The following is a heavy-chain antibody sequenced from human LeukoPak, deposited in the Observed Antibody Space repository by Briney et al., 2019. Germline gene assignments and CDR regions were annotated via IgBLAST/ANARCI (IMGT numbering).Heavy chain of an antibody. Sequence: ASVKVSCKASGYTFTSYGISWVRQAPGQGLEWMGWISAYNGNTNYAQKLQGRVTMTTDTSTSTAYMELRSLRSDDTAVYYCAGPAGYSSGWSDFDYWGQGTLVTVSS. CDR2: ISAYNGNT. D-gene: IGHD6-19*01. CDR1: GYTFTSYG. CDR3: AGPAGYSSGWSDFDY. J-gene: IGHJ4*02. V-gene: IGHV1-18*01.